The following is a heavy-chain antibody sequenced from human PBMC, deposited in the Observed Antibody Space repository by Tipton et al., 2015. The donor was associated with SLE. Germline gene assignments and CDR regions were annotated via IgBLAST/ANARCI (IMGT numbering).Heavy chain of an antibody. J-gene: IGHJ4*02. CDR3: ARTSSGWYYFDY. Sequence: TLSLTCTVSGGSISSSSYYWGWIRQPPGKGLEWIGEINHSGSTNYNPSLKSRVTISVDTSKNQFSLKLSSVTAADTAVYYCARTSSGWYYFDYWGQGTLVTVSS. CDR1: GGSISSSSYY. V-gene: IGHV4-39*07. CDR2: INHSGST. D-gene: IGHD6-19*01.